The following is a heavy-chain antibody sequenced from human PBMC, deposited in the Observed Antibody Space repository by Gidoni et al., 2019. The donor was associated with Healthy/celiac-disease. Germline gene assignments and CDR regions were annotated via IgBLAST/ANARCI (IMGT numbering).Heavy chain of an antibody. Sequence: QLQLQESGPGLVKPSETLSLTCTVSGGSISSSSYYWGWIRQPPGKGLEWIGSIYYSGSTYYHPSLKSRVPISVDTSKNQFSLKLSSVTAADTAVYYCARRGYGDYVGAFDIWGQGTMVTVSS. J-gene: IGHJ3*02. CDR3: ARRGYGDYVGAFDI. V-gene: IGHV4-39*01. CDR2: IYYSGST. CDR1: GGSISSSSYY. D-gene: IGHD4-17*01.